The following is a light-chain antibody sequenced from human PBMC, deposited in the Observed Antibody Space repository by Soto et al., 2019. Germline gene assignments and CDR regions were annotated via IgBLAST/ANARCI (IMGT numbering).Light chain of an antibody. V-gene: IGKV4-1*01. CDR1: QSLLFSSNNKNY. CDR3: QQYYSPPLS. Sequence: DIVMTQSPDSLAVSLGERATINCKSSQSLLFSSNNKNYLAWYQQKGGQPPKLLIYWASTRESGVPDRFSGSGSGTDFTLTITSLKAEDVAVYYCQQYYSPPLSFCGGTKVEIK. CDR2: WAS. J-gene: IGKJ4*01.